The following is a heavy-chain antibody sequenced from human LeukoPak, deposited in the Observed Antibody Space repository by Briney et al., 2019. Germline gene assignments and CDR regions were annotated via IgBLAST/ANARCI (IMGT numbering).Heavy chain of an antibody. CDR2: FDPEDGET. V-gene: IGHV1-24*01. D-gene: IGHD4-17*01. Sequence: GASVKVSCKVSGYTLTELSMHWVRQAPGKGREWMGGFDPEDGETIYAQKFQGRVTMTEDTSTDTAYMELSSLRSEDTAVYCCATGLMTTVTTVDYWGQGTLVTVSS. CDR3: ATGLMTTVTTVDY. J-gene: IGHJ4*02. CDR1: GYTLTELS.